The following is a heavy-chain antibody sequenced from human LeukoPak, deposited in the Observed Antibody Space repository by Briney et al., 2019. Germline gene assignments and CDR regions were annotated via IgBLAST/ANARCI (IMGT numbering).Heavy chain of an antibody. V-gene: IGHV3-53*01. D-gene: IGHD6-19*01. J-gene: IGHJ4*02. CDR2: IYSGGST. CDR3: ARVSYTQWLDY. Sequence: GGSLRLSCAASGFTFSSYAMSWVRQAPGKGLEWVSVIYSGGSTYYADSVKGRFTISRDNSKNTLYLQMNSLRAEDTAVYYCARVSYTQWLDYWGQGTLVTVSS. CDR1: GFTFSSYA.